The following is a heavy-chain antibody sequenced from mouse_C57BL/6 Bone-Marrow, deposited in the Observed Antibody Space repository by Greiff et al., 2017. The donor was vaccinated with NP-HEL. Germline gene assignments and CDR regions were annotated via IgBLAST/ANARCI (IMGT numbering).Heavy chain of an antibody. J-gene: IGHJ3*01. Sequence: EVQLQESGGGLVKPGGSLTLSCAASGFTFSDCGMHWVRQPPAKGLVWVAYISSGSSTIYYADTLKGRFTISRDNAKNTLFLQMTSLRSEDTAMYYCARGDYDGSWFAYWGQGTLVTVSA. D-gene: IGHD1-1*02. CDR1: GFTFSDCG. V-gene: IGHV5-17*01. CDR2: ISSGSSTI. CDR3: ARGDYDGSWFAY.